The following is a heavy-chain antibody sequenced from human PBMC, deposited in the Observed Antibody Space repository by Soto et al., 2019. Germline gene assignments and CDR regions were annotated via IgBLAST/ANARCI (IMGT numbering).Heavy chain of an antibody. J-gene: IGHJ5*02. CDR2: IYHSGST. CDR3: ARERPDGARLDP. V-gene: IGHV4-30-4*01. D-gene: IGHD6-6*01. Sequence: QVQLQESGPGLVKPSQTLSLTCTVSGGSISSGDYYWSWIRQPPGKGLEWIGYIYHSGSTYYNPSLKSRVTISVYTSKNQFSLKLSSVTAADTAVYYCARERPDGARLDPWGQGTLVTVSS. CDR1: GGSISSGDYY.